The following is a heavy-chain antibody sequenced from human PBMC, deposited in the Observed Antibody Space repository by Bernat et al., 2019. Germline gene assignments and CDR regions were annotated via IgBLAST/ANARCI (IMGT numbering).Heavy chain of an antibody. D-gene: IGHD2-2*01. J-gene: IGHJ5*02. V-gene: IGHV3-7*03. Sequence: EVQLVESGGGLVQPGGSLRLSCAASGFTFSSYWMSWVRQAPGKGLEWVASIKQEGSEKYYVDSVKGRFTISRDNAKNSLYLQMNSLRAEDTAVYYCARDSRKVVPAVRFDPWGQGTLVTVSS. CDR1: GFTFSSYW. CDR3: ARDSRKVVPAVRFDP. CDR2: IKQEGSEK.